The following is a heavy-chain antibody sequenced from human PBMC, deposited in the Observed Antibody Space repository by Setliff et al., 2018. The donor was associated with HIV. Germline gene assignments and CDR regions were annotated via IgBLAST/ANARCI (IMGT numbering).Heavy chain of an antibody. D-gene: IGHD1-26*01. CDR3: ARAGYLLHYFDS. J-gene: IGHJ4*02. V-gene: IGHV1-3*01. CDR1: GYSFSNYA. CDR2: INGGNAIT. Sequence: ASVKVSCKASGYSFSNYAIHWVRQAPGQGLEWMGWINGGNAITKFSQKFQGRATFTRDTSASTAYMELSSPRSEDTAVYYCARAGYLLHYFDSWGQGTLGTVSS.